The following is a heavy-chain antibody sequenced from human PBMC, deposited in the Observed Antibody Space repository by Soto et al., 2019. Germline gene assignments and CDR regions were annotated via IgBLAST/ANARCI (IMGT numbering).Heavy chain of an antibody. Sequence: QVQLVESGGGVVQPGRSLRLSCVASGFTFSSYGMHWVRQVSGKGLEWVAVISYDGSNQYYGDSVKGRFTISRDNSKNTLYLQMNSLRAEDTAVYYCAKLGLAVLRYFDWSTAQDAFDIWGQGTMVTVSS. J-gene: IGHJ3*02. V-gene: IGHV3-30*18. CDR1: GFTFSSYG. CDR2: ISYDGSNQ. CDR3: AKLGLAVLRYFDWSTAQDAFDI. D-gene: IGHD3-9*01.